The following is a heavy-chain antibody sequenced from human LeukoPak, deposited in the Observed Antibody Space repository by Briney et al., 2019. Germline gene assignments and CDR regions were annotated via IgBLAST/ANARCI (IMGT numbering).Heavy chain of an antibody. J-gene: IGHJ4*02. CDR3: AKDSRGGIAVAGPDY. CDR2: ISYDGSNK. V-gene: IGHV3-30*18. CDR1: GFTFSSYG. D-gene: IGHD6-19*01. Sequence: GGSPRLSCAASGFTFSSYGMHWVRQAPGKGLEWVAVISYDGSNKYYADSVKGRFTISRDNSKNTLYLQMNSLRAEDTAVYYCAKDSRGGIAVAGPDYWGQGTLVTVSS.